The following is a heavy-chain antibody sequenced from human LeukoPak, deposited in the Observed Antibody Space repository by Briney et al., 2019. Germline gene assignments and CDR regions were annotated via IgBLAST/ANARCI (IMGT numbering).Heavy chain of an antibody. D-gene: IGHD3-10*01. J-gene: IGHJ5*02. CDR1: GGSISSYY. V-gene: IGHV4-59*01. CDR2: IYYSGST. CDR3: AREKLLWFGELSGWFDP. Sequence: PSETLSLTCTVSGGSISSYYWSWIRQPPGKGLEWIGYIYYSGSTNYNPSPKSRVTISVDTSKNQFSLKLSSVTAADTAVYYCAREKLLWFGELSGWFDPWGQGTLVTVSS.